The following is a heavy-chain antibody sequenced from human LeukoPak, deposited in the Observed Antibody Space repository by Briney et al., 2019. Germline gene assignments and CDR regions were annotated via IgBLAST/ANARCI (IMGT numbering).Heavy chain of an antibody. V-gene: IGHV3-21*01. Sequence: GGSLRLSCAASGFTFSDHSMTWVRQAPGKGLEWVSSISSGSTYTYYADAVKGRFTISRDNAKNSLFLQMNSLRAEDTAVYYCARELRYAYDVLTGYYEYYYYFGLDVWGQGITVTVSS. CDR2: ISSGSTYT. CDR3: ARELRYAYDVLTGYYEYYYYFGLDV. CDR1: GFTFSDHS. D-gene: IGHD3-9*01. J-gene: IGHJ6*02.